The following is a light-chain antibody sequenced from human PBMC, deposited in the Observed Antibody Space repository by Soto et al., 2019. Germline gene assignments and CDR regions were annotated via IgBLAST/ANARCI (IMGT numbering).Light chain of an antibody. Sequence: DIPMTQSPSSLSASVGDRVTITCRASQSISSYLNWYQQKPGKAPKLLIYAASSLQSGVPSKFSGSGSGTDFTLTISSLQPEDFATYYCQQASSFPHSFGQGTHIEIK. CDR1: QSISSY. V-gene: IGKV1-39*01. J-gene: IGKJ2*01. CDR2: AAS. CDR3: QQASSFPHS.